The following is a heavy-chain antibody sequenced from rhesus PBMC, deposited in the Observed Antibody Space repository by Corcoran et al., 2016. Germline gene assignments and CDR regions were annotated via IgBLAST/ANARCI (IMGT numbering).Heavy chain of an antibody. V-gene: IGHV5-2*01. CDR1: GYSFTSYW. CDR3: ARGNRNRYYFDY. J-gene: IGHJ4*01. CDR2: IEPSESDT. Sequence: EVQLVQSGAEVKRPGESLKISCKTSGYSFTSYWIRWVCAIPGKGLEWMGAIEPSESDTRYSPSFQGQVTISADKSISTTYLQWSSLKASDSATYYCARGNRNRYYFDYWGQGVLVTVSS. D-gene: IGHD4-17*01.